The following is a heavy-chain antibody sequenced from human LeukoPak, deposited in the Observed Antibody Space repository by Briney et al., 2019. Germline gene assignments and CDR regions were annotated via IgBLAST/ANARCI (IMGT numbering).Heavy chain of an antibody. CDR1: GGSFSGYY. CDR2: INHSGST. CDR3: ARHRRYSSGRGFVVWFDP. J-gene: IGHJ5*02. Sequence: SETLSLTCAVYGGSFSGYYWSWIRQPPGKGLEWIGEINHSGSTNYNPSLKSRVTISVDTSKNQFSLKLSSETAADTAVYYCARHRRYSSGRGFVVWFDPWGQGTLVTVSS. V-gene: IGHV4-34*01. D-gene: IGHD6-19*01.